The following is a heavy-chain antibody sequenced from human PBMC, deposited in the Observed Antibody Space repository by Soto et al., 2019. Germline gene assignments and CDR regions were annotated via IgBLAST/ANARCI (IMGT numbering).Heavy chain of an antibody. J-gene: IGHJ4*02. CDR1: GFTFSSYW. CDR2: IKYDGSET. Sequence: GGSLRLSCIASGFTFSSYWMSWVRQAPGKGLEWVANIKYDGSETHYGDSVKGRFSISRDDAKNSVYLQMNSLRADDTAVYYCARYLRSSPIDYWGQGTRVTVSS. V-gene: IGHV3-7*04. D-gene: IGHD5-12*01. CDR3: ARYLRSSPIDY.